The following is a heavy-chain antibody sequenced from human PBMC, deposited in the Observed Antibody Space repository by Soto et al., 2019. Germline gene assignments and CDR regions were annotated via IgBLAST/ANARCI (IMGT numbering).Heavy chain of an antibody. CDR3: ARRGYCSSTSCSGYYYYYMDV. J-gene: IGHJ6*03. D-gene: IGHD2-2*01. CDR1: GGSISSYY. CDR2: IYYSGST. Sequence: SETLSLTCTVSGGSISSYYWSWIRQPPGKGLEWIGYIYYSGSTNYNPSLKSRVTISVDTSKNQFSLKLSSVTAADTAVYYCARRGYCSSTSCSGYYYYYMDVWGKGTTVTVSS. V-gene: IGHV4-59*08.